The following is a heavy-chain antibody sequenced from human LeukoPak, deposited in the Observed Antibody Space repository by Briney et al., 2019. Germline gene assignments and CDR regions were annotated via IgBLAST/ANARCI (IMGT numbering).Heavy chain of an antibody. D-gene: IGHD2-2*02. CDR2: IGWHGGAI. CDR1: GFIFADYT. Sequence: PGGSLRLSCTASGFIFADYTLHWVRLPPGKGLEWVSGIGWHGGAIGYADSVKGRFTISRDNAKNSLYLQMNSLRAEDTAVYYCARGLTIVVVPAAINWGQGTLVTVSS. V-gene: IGHV3-9*01. J-gene: IGHJ4*02. CDR3: ARGLTIVVVPAAIN.